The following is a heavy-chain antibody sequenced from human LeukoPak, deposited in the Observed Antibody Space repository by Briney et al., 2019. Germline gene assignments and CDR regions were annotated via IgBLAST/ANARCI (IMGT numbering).Heavy chain of an antibody. Sequence: ASVKVSCKASGYTFTSFGISWVRQAPGQGLEWMGWISFYNTYYSQKLQGRVTVTADTSTSTAYMELRSLRSDDTAVYYCARDLGGSYCFDCWGQGTLVTVSS. CDR2: ISFYNT. CDR1: GYTFTSFG. V-gene: IGHV1-18*01. J-gene: IGHJ4*02. D-gene: IGHD1-26*01. CDR3: ARDLGGSYCFDC.